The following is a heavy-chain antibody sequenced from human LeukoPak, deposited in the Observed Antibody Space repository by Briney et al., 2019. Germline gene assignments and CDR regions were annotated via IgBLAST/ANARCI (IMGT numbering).Heavy chain of an antibody. V-gene: IGHV1-18*01. J-gene: IGHJ3*02. Sequence: ASVKVSCKASGYTFTSYGISWVRQAPGQGLEWMGWISAYNGNTHYAQKLQGRVTMTTDTSTSTAYMELRSLRSDDTAVYYCASCNAGGDCFDDAFDIWGQGTMVTVSS. CDR2: ISAYNGNT. D-gene: IGHD2-21*02. CDR1: GYTFTSYG. CDR3: ASCNAGGDCFDDAFDI.